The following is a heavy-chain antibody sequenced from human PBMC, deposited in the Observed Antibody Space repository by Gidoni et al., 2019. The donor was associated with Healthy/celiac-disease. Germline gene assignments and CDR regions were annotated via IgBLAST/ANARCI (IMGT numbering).Heavy chain of an antibody. Sequence: EVKRVASGGGLVRPGGSLRLYCAASVFTFSRCGLNWVRPAPGKGVGAVSPISSSISFIYYASSLNVRFTISRDHAKNSLYLQMISLRAEHTAVYYCAIYSLRSLVVPAANPPDYWGQGPLVTVSS. CDR1: VFTFSRCG. D-gene: IGHD2-2*01. CDR2: ISSSISFI. V-gene: IGHV3-21*01. J-gene: IGHJ4*02. CDR3: AIYSLRSLVVPAANPPDY.